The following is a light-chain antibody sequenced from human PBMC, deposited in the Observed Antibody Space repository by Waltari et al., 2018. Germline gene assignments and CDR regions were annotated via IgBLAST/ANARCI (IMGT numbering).Light chain of an antibody. J-gene: IGLJ1*01. CDR3: CSYAGSYTFV. V-gene: IGLV2-11*01. Sequence: QSALTPPRPVSGSPGQSVTISCTGTSSDVGRYNYFSWFQQYPGKAPKLMSYDVNKRPSGVPDRFSGSKSGNTASLTISGLQAEDEADYYCCSYAGSYTFVFGTGTKVTVL. CDR1: SSDVGRYNY. CDR2: DVN.